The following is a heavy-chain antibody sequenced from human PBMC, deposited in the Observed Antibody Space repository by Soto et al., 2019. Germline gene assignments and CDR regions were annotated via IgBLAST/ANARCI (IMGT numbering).Heavy chain of an antibody. J-gene: IGHJ4*02. CDR3: TTDDPINRN. CDR1: GFTFSSYA. V-gene: IGHV3-23*01. CDR2: ISGSGTKT. Sequence: GGSLRLSCAASGFTFSSYAMSWVRQAPGRGLEWVSSISGSGTKTYLAAPVKGRFTISRDDSKNMVFLQMNSLKIEDTAVYYCTTDDPINRNWGQGTLVTVSS.